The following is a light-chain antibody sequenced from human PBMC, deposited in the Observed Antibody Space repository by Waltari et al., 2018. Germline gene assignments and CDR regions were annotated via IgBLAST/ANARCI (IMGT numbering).Light chain of an antibody. J-gene: IGKJ4*01. CDR3: QAGSSWPPALT. V-gene: IGKV3-11*01. Sequence: EIVLTQSPVTVSLSPGDRATLSCRASHNVNTYLAWYHHKPGQAPRLLIYDASNRARGVPARISGSGSGTDFALTISSLEPEDSAVYYCQAGSSWPPALTFGGGSKVEIK. CDR1: HNVNTY. CDR2: DAS.